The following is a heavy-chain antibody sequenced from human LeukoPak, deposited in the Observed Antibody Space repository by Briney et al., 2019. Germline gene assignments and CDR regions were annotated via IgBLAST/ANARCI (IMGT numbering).Heavy chain of an antibody. CDR2: MYSSGST. CDR3: ARLTGYSSESWFDP. CDR1: GGSISSFY. Sequence: SETLSLTCTVSGGSISSFYWNWIRQAAGKGLEWIGRMYSSGSTNYNSSLKSRLTMSVHTSKNQFSLKLSSVTAADTAVYYCARLTGYSSESWFDPWGQGTLVTVSS. J-gene: IGHJ5*02. V-gene: IGHV4-4*07. D-gene: IGHD3-9*01.